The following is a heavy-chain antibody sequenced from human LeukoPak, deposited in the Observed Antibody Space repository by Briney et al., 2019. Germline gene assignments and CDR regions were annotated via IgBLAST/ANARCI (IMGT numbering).Heavy chain of an antibody. J-gene: IGHJ4*02. CDR3: ARAYSSGWALDY. CDR2: IYYSGST. Sequence: KTSETLSLTCTVSGGSISSYYWSWIRQPPGKGLEWIGYIYYSGSTNYNPSLKSRVTISVDTSKNQFSLKLSSVTAADTAVYYCARAYSSGWALDYWGQRTLVTVSS. CDR1: GGSISSYY. V-gene: IGHV4-59*01. D-gene: IGHD6-19*01.